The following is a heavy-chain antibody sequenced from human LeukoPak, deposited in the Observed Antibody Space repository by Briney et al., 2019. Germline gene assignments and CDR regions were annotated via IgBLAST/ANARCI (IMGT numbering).Heavy chain of an antibody. D-gene: IGHD2-2*01. Sequence: ASVKVSCKASGGTFSSYAISWVRQAPGQGLEWMGGIIPIFGTANYAQKFQGRVTITTDESTSTAYMELSSLRSEDTAVYYCARDPASSPLGWAFDIWGQGTMVTVSS. V-gene: IGHV1-69*05. J-gene: IGHJ3*02. CDR2: IIPIFGTA. CDR1: GGTFSSYA. CDR3: ARDPASSPLGWAFDI.